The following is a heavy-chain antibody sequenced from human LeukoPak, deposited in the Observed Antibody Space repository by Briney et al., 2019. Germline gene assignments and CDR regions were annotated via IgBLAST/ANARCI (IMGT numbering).Heavy chain of an antibody. V-gene: IGHV3-30-3*01. J-gene: IGHJ4*02. D-gene: IGHD2-15*01. CDR2: ISYDGSNK. CDR1: GFTFSSYA. CDR3: ARDQSSLAANFDY. Sequence: PGGSLRLSCAASGFTFSSYAMHWVRQAPGKGLEWVAVISYDGSNKYYADSVKGRFTISRDNSKNTLYLQMNSLRPEDTAVYYCARDQSSLAANFDYWGQGTLVTVSS.